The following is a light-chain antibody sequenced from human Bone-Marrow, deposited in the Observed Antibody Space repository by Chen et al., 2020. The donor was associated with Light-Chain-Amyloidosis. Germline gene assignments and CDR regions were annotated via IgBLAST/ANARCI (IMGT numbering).Light chain of an antibody. V-gene: IGKV3-20*01. CDR2: GSS. Sequence: EIVLTQSPGPLSLSPGEGANLSRRASQTISRNYLTWYQQKFGQAPSLLIYGSSSRATGIPDRFTGSGSGTDFTLTINRLEPEDFAMYYCQQYGTSPLTFGGGTKVEIK. CDR3: QQYGTSPLT. J-gene: IGKJ4*01. CDR1: QTISRNY.